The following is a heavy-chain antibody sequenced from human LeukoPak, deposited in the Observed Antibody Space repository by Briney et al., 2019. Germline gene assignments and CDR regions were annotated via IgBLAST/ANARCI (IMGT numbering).Heavy chain of an antibody. CDR3: ARLHRAEPYNFDY. CDR2: IYYSGST. D-gene: IGHD1-1*01. Sequence: SETLSLTCTVSGGSISSGGYYWSWIRQHPGKGLEWIGYIYYSGSTYYNPSLKSRVTISVDTSKNQFSLKLSSVTAADTAVYYCARLHRAEPYNFDYWGQGTLVTVSS. V-gene: IGHV4-31*03. CDR1: GGSISSGGYY. J-gene: IGHJ4*02.